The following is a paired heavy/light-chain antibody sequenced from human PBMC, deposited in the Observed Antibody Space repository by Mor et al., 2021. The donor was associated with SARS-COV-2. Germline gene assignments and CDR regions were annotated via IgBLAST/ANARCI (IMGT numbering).Light chain of an antibody. CDR2: GAS. Sequence: EIVLTQSPGTLSLSPGERATLSCRASQSVSSSYLAWYQQKLGQAPRLLIFGASSRATGIPDRFSGSASGTDFTLTISRLEPEDFAVYYCQQYGSSPRTFGQGTKLEIK. CDR3: QQYGSSPRT. V-gene: IGKV3-20*01. J-gene: IGKJ2*01. CDR1: QSVSSSY.
Heavy chain of an antibody. CDR3: AREQRWLQLDYFDY. V-gene: IGHV3-21*01. Sequence: EVQLVESGGGLVKPGGSLRLSCTASGFTFSSYTMNWVRQAPGKGLEWVSSISNSGSYINYADSVQGRFTISRDNAKNSLYLQMNSLRAEDTAVYYCAREQRWLQLDYFDYWGQGTRVTVSS. J-gene: IGHJ4*02. D-gene: IGHD5-12*01. CDR2: ISNSGSYI. CDR1: GFTFSSYT.